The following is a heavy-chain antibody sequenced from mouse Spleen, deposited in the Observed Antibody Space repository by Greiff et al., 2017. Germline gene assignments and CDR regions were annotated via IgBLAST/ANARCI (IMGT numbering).Heavy chain of an antibody. CDR3: ARWSGSAWFAY. CDR1: GYAFSSYW. V-gene: IGHV1-80*01. J-gene: IGHJ3*01. CDR2: IYPGDGDT. Sequence: QVQLKESGAELVKPGASVKISCKASGYAFSSYWMNWVKQRPGKGLEWIGQIYPGDGDTNYNGKFKGKATLTADKSSSTAYMQLSSLTSEDSAVYFCARWSGSAWFAYWGQGTLVTVSA.